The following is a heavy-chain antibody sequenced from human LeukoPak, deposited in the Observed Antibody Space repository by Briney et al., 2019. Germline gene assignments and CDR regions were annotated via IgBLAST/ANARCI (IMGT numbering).Heavy chain of an antibody. V-gene: IGHV3-53*01. Sequence: GGSLRLSCAASGLTVSSNYMSWVRQAPGKGLEWVSVMYSGGTTYYADSVKGRFTISRDNSKNTLYLQMSSLRAEDTAVYYCAKVTGGDMITYGGVDYWGQGTLVTVSS. CDR1: GLTVSSNY. D-gene: IGHD3-16*01. CDR3: AKVTGGDMITYGGVDY. J-gene: IGHJ4*02. CDR2: MYSGGTT.